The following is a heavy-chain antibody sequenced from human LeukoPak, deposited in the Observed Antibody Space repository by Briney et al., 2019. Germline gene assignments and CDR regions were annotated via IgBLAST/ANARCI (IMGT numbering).Heavy chain of an antibody. V-gene: IGHV3-21*04. CDR2: ISSSSSYI. Sequence: GGSLRLSCAASGFTFSNYTMIWVRQAPGKGLEWVSGISSSSSYIYYADSVKGRFTISRDNAKNSLYLQMNSLRAEDTAVYYCARIGASSWYEDYWGQGTLVTVSS. CDR1: GFTFSNYT. J-gene: IGHJ4*02. D-gene: IGHD6-13*01. CDR3: ARIGASSWYEDY.